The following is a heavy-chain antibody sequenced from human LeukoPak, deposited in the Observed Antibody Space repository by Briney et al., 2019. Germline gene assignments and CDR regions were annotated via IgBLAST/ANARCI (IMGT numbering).Heavy chain of an antibody. CDR1: GGSISNYY. D-gene: IGHD2-15*01. J-gene: IGHJ6*02. Sequence: SETLSLTCPVSGGSISNYYYWTWIRQPPGKELEWIGYVYYTGSTNFNPSLKSRVTMSLDTSRNQFSLKLTSLTAADTAVYYCAKDRLSGESSVWGQGTTVTVSS. CDR2: VYYTGST. V-gene: IGHV4-59*01. CDR3: AKDRLSGESSV.